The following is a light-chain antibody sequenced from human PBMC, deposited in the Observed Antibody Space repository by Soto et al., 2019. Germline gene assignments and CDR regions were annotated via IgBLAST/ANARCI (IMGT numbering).Light chain of an antibody. J-gene: IGKJ2*01. CDR2: GAS. CDR1: QSVSSSY. V-gene: IGKV3-20*01. CDR3: QQYGSSPET. Sequence: EIVLTQSPGTLSLSPGERATLSCRASQSVSSSYLAWYQQKPGQAPRLLIYGASSRATGIQDRFSGSGSGTDVTLTISRLEPEDFAVYYCQQYGSSPETFGQGTKLEIK.